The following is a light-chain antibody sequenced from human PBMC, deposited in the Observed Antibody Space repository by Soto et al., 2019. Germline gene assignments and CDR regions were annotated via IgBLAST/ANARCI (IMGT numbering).Light chain of an antibody. CDR1: SSDVGGYNY. J-gene: IGLJ1*01. Sequence: QSVLTQPPSASGSFGQSGTISCTGTSSDVGGYNYVSWYQQHPGKAPKLMIHEASERPSGVPDRFSGSKSGDTASLTVSGLQADDEADYYCSSYSGTNYHYVFGTGTKLTVL. CDR3: SSYSGTNYHYV. V-gene: IGLV2-8*01. CDR2: EAS.